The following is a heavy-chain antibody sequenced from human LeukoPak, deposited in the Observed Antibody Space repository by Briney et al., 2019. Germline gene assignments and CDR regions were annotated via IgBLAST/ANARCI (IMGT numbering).Heavy chain of an antibody. CDR3: ARDLHTFGGLDY. V-gene: IGHV3-30*01. CDR2: MSYDGSNK. J-gene: IGHJ4*02. D-gene: IGHD3-16*01. Sequence: PGGSLRLSCAASGFTFSSYAMHWVRQAPGKGLEWVAVMSYDGSNKYYADSVKGRFTISRDNSKNTLYLQMNSLRAEDTAVYYCARDLHTFGGLDYWGQGTLVTVSS. CDR1: GFTFSSYA.